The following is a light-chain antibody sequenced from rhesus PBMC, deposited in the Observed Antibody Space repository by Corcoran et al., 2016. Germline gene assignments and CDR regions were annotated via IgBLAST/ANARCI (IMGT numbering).Light chain of an antibody. Sequence: DIQMTQSPSSLSASVGATVTITCRASQGISNYLAWYQQKQGKAPKPLIYYASNLESGVQSRFRGSGTGTDVTLTISSLQPEDFATYYWQQHNSYPPTFGQGTKVEIK. V-gene: IGKV1S14*01. CDR2: YAS. CDR3: QQHNSYPPT. CDR1: QGISNY. J-gene: IGKJ1*01.